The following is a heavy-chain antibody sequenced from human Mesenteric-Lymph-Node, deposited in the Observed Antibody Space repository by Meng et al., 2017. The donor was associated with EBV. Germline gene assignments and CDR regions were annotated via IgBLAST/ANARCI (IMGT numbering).Heavy chain of an antibody. Sequence: LGRQACVPGVVQPSDTRPLTSTVSGGPINGIPYYWALIRQPPGKGLEWIGSIYSSGSINDNPSLKSRVTISVDMSKNQLSLRLSSVTAADTALYYCARATTVPSGDWFEPWGRGTLVTVSS. V-gene: IGHV4-39*07. CDR2: IYSSGSI. D-gene: IGHD4-17*01. CDR3: ARATTVPSGDWFEP. J-gene: IGHJ5*02. CDR1: GGPINGIPYY.